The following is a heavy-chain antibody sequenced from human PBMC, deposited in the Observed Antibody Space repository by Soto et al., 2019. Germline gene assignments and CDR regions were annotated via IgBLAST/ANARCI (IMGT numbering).Heavy chain of an antibody. V-gene: IGHV3-23*01. CDR2: ITGNGDST. J-gene: IGHJ4*02. Sequence: GGSLRLSCIASGFTFGTYAMSWVRQAPGKGLDWVSAITGNGDSTYYADSVKGRFTISRDNSKATLYLQMNSLRADDTAVYYCAKGSRSYRPYYFDYWGQGSLVTV. CDR1: GFTFGTYA. D-gene: IGHD1-26*01. CDR3: AKGSRSYRPYYFDY.